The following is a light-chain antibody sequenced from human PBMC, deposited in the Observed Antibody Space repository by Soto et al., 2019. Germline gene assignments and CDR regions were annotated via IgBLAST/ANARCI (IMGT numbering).Light chain of an antibody. J-gene: IGLJ2*01. Sequence: QSALTQPASVSGSPGQSITISCTGTSSDVGSYNLVSWYQQLPGKAPKLMIYEASKRPSGVSNRFSGSKSGNTASLTISGLQAEDEADYYCCSYAGTGTLVFGGGTKVTVL. V-gene: IGLV2-23*01. CDR3: CSYAGTGTLV. CDR1: SSDVGSYNL. CDR2: EAS.